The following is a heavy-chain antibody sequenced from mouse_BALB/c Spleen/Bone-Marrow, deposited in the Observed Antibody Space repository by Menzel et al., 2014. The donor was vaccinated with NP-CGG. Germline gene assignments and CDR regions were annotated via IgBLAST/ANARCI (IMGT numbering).Heavy chain of an antibody. CDR1: GYTFTSYT. D-gene: IGHD4-1*01. Sequence: VQLQQSGAELARPGASVKMSCKASGYTFTSYTIRWVKQRPGQGLEWIGYINPSSGYTDYNQKFKDMTTLTADKSSNTAYMQLTSLTSEDSAVYSCAREARTGAWFTYWGQGTLVTVSA. CDR3: AREARTGAWFTY. V-gene: IGHV1-4*02. J-gene: IGHJ3*01. CDR2: INPSSGYT.